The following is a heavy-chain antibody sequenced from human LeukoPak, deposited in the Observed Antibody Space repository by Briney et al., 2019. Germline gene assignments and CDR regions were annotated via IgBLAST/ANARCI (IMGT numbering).Heavy chain of an antibody. CDR1: GGSISSGDYY. CDR3: AREIVVVVAATRDLNWFDP. J-gene: IGHJ5*02. Sequence: SQTLSLTCTVSGGSISSGDYYWSWIRQPPGKGLEWLGYIYYSGSTYYNPSLKSRVTISVDTSKNQFSLKLSSVTAADTAVYYCAREIVVVVAATRDLNWFDPWGQGTLVTVSS. CDR2: IYYSGST. D-gene: IGHD2-15*01. V-gene: IGHV4-30-4*01.